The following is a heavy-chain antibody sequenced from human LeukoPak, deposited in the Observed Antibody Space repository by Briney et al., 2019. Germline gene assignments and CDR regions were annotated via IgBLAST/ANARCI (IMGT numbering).Heavy chain of an antibody. Sequence: GGSLRLSCAASGFTFSSYAMSWVRQAPGKGLEWVSAISGSGGSTYYADSVKGRFTISRDNSKNTLYLQMNSLRAEDRAVYYGAKWAETYYYDSSGYTSLGYFDYWGQGTLVTVSS. J-gene: IGHJ4*02. CDR1: GFTFSSYA. CDR3: AKWAETYYYDSSGYTSLGYFDY. V-gene: IGHV3-23*01. D-gene: IGHD3-22*01. CDR2: ISGSGGST.